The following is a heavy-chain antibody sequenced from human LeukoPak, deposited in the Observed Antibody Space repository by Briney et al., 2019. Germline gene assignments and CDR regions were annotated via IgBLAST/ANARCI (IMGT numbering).Heavy chain of an antibody. Sequence: GGSLRLSCAASGFTFSDYYMTWIRQAPGKGLEWISYISTTSRTIYYAESVKGRFTISRDNAKMSVDLQVNSLSGEDTATYYCARGALLTRDSGYPVFAYWGQGTQVTVSS. CDR3: ARGALLTRDSGYPVFAY. J-gene: IGHJ4*02. V-gene: IGHV3-11*01. CDR1: GFTFSDYY. D-gene: IGHD5-12*01. CDR2: ISTTSRTI.